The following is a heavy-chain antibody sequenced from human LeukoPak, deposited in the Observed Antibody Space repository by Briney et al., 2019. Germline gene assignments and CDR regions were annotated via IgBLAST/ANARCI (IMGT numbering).Heavy chain of an antibody. CDR3: ARDLGSSSWYENYGMDV. CDR1: GYTFTSYA. D-gene: IGHD6-13*01. J-gene: IGHJ6*02. CDR2: INAGNGNT. V-gene: IGHV1-3*01. Sequence: ASVKVPCKASGYTFTSYAMHWVRQAPGQRLEWMGWINAGNGNTKYSQKFQGRVTITRDTSASTAYMELSSLRSEDTAVYYCARDLGSSSWYENYGMDVWGQGTTVTVSS.